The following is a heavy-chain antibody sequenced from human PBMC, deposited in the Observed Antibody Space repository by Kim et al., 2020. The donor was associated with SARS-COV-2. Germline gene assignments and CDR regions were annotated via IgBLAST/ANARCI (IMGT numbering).Heavy chain of an antibody. D-gene: IGHD5-12*01. CDR1: GGSFTNYY. V-gene: IGHV4-59*01. CDR3: SRVDIVAYNYYMDV. J-gene: IGHJ6*03. Sequence: SETLSLTCSVSGGSFTNYYWTWIRQPPGKGLEWTGYVHTSGNTNYNPSLRSRVTISVDTSKNQFSLQLSSVTAADTAVYYCSRVDIVAYNYYMDVWGRGT. CDR2: VHTSGNT.